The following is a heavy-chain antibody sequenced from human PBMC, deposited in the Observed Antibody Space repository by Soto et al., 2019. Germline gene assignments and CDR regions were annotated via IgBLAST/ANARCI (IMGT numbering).Heavy chain of an antibody. CDR3: ARGSPSADLPYYYGLDV. Sequence: GESLKISCKGSGFTFAIYWIGWVRQVPGKGLEWMGIIYPRDSDSTYSPSFQGQVTISADKSISTAYLQWSSLQASDTAVYYCARGSPSADLPYYYGLDVWGQGTTVTVSS. V-gene: IGHV5-51*01. D-gene: IGHD2-15*01. CDR1: GFTFAIYW. CDR2: IYPRDSDS. J-gene: IGHJ6*02.